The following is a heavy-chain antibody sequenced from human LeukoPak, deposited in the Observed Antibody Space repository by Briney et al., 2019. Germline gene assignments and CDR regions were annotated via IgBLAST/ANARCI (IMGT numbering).Heavy chain of an antibody. D-gene: IGHD5-18*01. CDR1: GFTVSNTY. CDR2: IYAGGST. CDR3: ARRLSTAMALND. J-gene: IGHJ4*02. V-gene: IGHV3-66*01. Sequence: GGSLRLSCAASGFTVSNTYMGWVRQAPGKGLEWVSVIYAGGSTYYADSVKGRFTISRDNAKNTLYLQMNSLRAEDTAVYYCARRLSTAMALNDWGQGTLVTVSS.